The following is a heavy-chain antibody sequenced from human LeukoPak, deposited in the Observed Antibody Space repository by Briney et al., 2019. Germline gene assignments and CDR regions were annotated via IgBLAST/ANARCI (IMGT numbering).Heavy chain of an antibody. Sequence: ASVKVSCKASGGTFSNYAISWVRQAPGKGLEWMGGFDPEDGETIYAQKFQGRVTMTEDTSTDTAYMELSSLRSEDTAVYYCATASSSGSYFDFARWGQGTLVTVSS. V-gene: IGHV1-24*01. CDR2: FDPEDGET. CDR1: GGTFSNYA. J-gene: IGHJ4*02. CDR3: ATASSSGSYFDFAR. D-gene: IGHD3-10*01.